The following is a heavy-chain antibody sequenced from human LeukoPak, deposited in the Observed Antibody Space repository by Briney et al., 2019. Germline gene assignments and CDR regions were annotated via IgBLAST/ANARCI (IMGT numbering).Heavy chain of an antibody. CDR1: GGSISSYY. Sequence: PSETLSLTCTVSGGSISSYYWSWIRQPPGKGLEWIGYIYYSGRTKYNPSLKSRVTISVDTSKNHFSLMLTSLTAADTAVYYCVRRPVDYGDFRNYFDPWGQGTLVTVSS. CDR2: IYYSGRT. CDR3: VRRPVDYGDFRNYFDP. J-gene: IGHJ5*02. V-gene: IGHV4-59*12. D-gene: IGHD4-17*01.